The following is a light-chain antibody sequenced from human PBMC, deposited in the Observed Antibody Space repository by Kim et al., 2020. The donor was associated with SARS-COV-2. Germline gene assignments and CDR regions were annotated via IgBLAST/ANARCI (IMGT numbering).Light chain of an antibody. CDR2: SNN. CDR3: AAWDDSLNGFYV. CDR1: SSNIGSNT. V-gene: IGLV1-44*01. Sequence: RVTISCYGSSSNIGSNTVDWYQQLPGTAPKLLIYSNNQRPSGVPDRFSGAKSGTSASLAISGLQSEDEAEYYCAAWDDSLNGFYVFGTGTKVTVL. J-gene: IGLJ1*01.